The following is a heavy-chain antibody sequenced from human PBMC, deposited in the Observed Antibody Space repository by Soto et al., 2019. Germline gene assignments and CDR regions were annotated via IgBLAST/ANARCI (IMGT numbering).Heavy chain of an antibody. CDR3: AKGDGGYFDH. Sequence: GGSLRLSCIASGFTFSSYAMIWVRQAPGKGPEWVSSIDINTNVTYYADPVKGRFTISRDNSKNSVFLQMNSLRAEDTAVYFWAKGDGGYFDHWGQGSLVTVSS. CDR1: GFTFSSYA. V-gene: IGHV3-23*05. CDR2: IDINTNVT. D-gene: IGHD3-16*01. J-gene: IGHJ4*01.